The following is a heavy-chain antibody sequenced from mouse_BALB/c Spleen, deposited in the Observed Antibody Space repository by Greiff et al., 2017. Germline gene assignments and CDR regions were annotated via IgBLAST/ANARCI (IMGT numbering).Heavy chain of an antibody. V-gene: IGHV5-17*02. D-gene: IGHD2-1*01. J-gene: IGHJ4*01. CDR3: ARSLYGNYPYYAMDY. CDR1: GFTFSSFG. Sequence: EVQVVESGGGLVQPGGSRKLSCAASGFTFSSFGMHWVRQAPEKGLEWVAYISSGSSTIYYADTVKGRFTISRDNPKNTLFLQMTSLRSEDTAMYYCARSLYGNYPYYAMDYWGQGTSVTVSS. CDR2: ISSGSSTI.